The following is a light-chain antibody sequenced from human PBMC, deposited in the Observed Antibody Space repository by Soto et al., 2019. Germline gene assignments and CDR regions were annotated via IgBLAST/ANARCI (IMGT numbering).Light chain of an antibody. J-gene: IGLJ1*01. CDR1: SSDVGGYNY. CDR2: EVS. V-gene: IGLV2-14*01. CDR3: SSYTSSSIDYV. Sequence: QSALTQPASVSGSPGQSIIFSCTGTSSDVGGYNYVSWYQQHPGKAPKLMIYEVSNRPSGVSNRFSGSKSGNTASLTISGLQTEDEADYYCSSYTSSSIDYVFGTGTKLTVL.